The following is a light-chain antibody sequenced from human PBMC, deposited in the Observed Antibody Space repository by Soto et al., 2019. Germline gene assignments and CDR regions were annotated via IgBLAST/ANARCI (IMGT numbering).Light chain of an antibody. CDR3: QNYNGAPYA. Sequence: DIQMTQSPPSLSASVGDRVTITCRASQAISNFVAWYQQKPGEVPSLLIYEASTLQSGVPSRFSGRGSGTAFTPTISSLQPEDVATYFCQNYNGAPYAFGQGTKLEIK. CDR1: QAISNF. J-gene: IGKJ2*01. CDR2: EAS. V-gene: IGKV1-27*01.